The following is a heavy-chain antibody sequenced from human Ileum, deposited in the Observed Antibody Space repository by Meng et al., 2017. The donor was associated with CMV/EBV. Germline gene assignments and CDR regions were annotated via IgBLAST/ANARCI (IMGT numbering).Heavy chain of an antibody. D-gene: IGHD2-21*01. Sequence: TVSGDSISNGDYYWGWIRQPPGKGLEWIGYIYYRGNTYYNPSLRSRTTISVETSQNQFSLKLGSVTAADTAVYYCARLKGILWYPDIWGQGTMVTVSS. V-gene: IGHV4-30-4*08. CDR2: IYYRGNT. CDR1: GDSISNGDYY. J-gene: IGHJ3*02. CDR3: ARLKGILWYPDI.